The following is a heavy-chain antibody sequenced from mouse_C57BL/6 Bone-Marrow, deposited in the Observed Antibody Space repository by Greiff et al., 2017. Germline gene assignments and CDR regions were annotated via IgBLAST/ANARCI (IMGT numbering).Heavy chain of an antibody. CDR1: GFNIKDDY. Sequence: VQLQQSGAELVRPGASVKLSCTASGFNIKDDYMHWVKQRPEQGLEWIGWIDPENGDTEYASKFQGKATITADTSSNTAYLQLSSLTSEDTAVYYCTTGGYDEGGFYYWGQGTTLTVSS. V-gene: IGHV14-4*01. CDR3: TTGGYDEGGFYY. CDR2: IDPENGDT. D-gene: IGHD2-2*01. J-gene: IGHJ2*01.